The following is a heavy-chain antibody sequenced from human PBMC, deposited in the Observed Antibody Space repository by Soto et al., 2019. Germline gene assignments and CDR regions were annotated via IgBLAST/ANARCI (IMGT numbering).Heavy chain of an antibody. CDR1: GFTFSSYA. Sequence: PGGSLRLSCASSGFTFSSYAMHLVRQAPGKGLEWVAVISYDGSNKYYADSVKGRFTISRDNSKNTLYLQMNSLRAEDTAVYYCARDDSLKNWFDPWGQGTLVTVSS. J-gene: IGHJ5*02. CDR2: ISYDGSNK. V-gene: IGHV3-30-3*01. CDR3: ARDDSLKNWFDP.